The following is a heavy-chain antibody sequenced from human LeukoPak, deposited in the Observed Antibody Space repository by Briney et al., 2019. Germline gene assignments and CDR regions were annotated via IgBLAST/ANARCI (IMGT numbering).Heavy chain of an antibody. V-gene: IGHV3-30*01. D-gene: IGHD6-13*01. Sequence: PGRSLRLSCASSGFTFSSYAMHWVRQAPGKGLKWVAVISYDGSNKYYADSVKGRFTISRDNSKNTLYLQMNSLRAEDTAVYYCARADIAAAGTPRTYFDYWGQGTLVTVSS. J-gene: IGHJ4*02. CDR3: ARADIAAAGTPRTYFDY. CDR2: ISYDGSNK. CDR1: GFTFSSYA.